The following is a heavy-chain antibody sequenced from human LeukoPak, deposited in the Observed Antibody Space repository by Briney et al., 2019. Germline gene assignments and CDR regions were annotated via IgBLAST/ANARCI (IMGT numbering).Heavy chain of an antibody. CDR2: IYTSGST. V-gene: IGHV4-4*07. D-gene: IGHD6-13*01. J-gene: IGHJ6*03. Sequence: SETLSLTCTVSGGSISSYYWNWIRQPAGKGLEWIGRIYTSGSTNYNPSLKSRVTMSVDTSKNQFSLKLSSVTAADTAVYYCARVGSSWYYYYYMDVWGKGTTVTVSS. CDR1: GGSISSYY. CDR3: ARVGSSWYYYYYMDV.